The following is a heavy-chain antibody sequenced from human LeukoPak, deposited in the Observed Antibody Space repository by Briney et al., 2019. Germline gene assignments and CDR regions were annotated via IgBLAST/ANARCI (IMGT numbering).Heavy chain of an antibody. V-gene: IGHV1-18*01. D-gene: IGHD3-10*01. CDR3: ARDYGSGSYGGY. Sequence: ASVKVSFKASGYTFTSYGISWVRQAPGQGLEWMGWISAYNGNTNYALKLQGRVTMTTDTSTSTAYMELRSLRSDDTDVYYCARDYGSGSYGGYWGQGTLVTVSS. CDR1: GYTFTSYG. CDR2: ISAYNGNT. J-gene: IGHJ4*02.